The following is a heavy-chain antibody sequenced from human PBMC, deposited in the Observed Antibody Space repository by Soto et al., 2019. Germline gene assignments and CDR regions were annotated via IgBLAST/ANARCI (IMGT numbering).Heavy chain of an antibody. Sequence: GGSLRLSCAASGFTFSSYAMSWVRQAPGKGLEWVSAISGSGGSTYYADSVKGRFTTSRDNSKNTLYLQMNSLRAEDTAVYYCAPALSSSRESVSFDYWGQGTLVTVSS. V-gene: IGHV3-23*01. CDR2: ISGSGGST. J-gene: IGHJ4*02. CDR3: APALSSSRESVSFDY. D-gene: IGHD6-6*01. CDR1: GFTFSSYA.